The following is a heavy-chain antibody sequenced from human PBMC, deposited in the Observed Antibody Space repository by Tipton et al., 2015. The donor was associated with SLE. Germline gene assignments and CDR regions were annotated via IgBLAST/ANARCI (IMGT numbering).Heavy chain of an antibody. J-gene: IGHJ5*02. CDR3: VRIPNSAGWPNWLDP. CDR2: ISWDSVNL. CDR1: GFKFDDYA. V-gene: IGHV3-9*01. D-gene: IGHD1-26*01. Sequence: SLRLSCAASGFKFDDYAMHWVRQVPGKGLEWVSGISWDSVNLAYGDSVKGRFTISRDNAKNSLYLQMNSLRVEDTGVYYCVRIPNSAGWPNWLDPWGLGTLVTVSS.